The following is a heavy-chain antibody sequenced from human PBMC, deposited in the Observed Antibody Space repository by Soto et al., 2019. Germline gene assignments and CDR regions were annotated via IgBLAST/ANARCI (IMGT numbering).Heavy chain of an antibody. CDR3: AMGYISGPDY. V-gene: IGHV3-74*01. CDR1: GFTVRDHW. CDR2: INSDGSTT. J-gene: IGHJ4*02. Sequence: EVQLVESGGGVVQPGGSLRLSWAASGFTVRDHWMHWVRQAPGKGLVWVSRINSDGSTTTYADSVKGPFTISRDNATSTLYLQLNSLRAEDTALYYCAMGYISGPDYWGQGTLVNVSS. D-gene: IGHD6-19*01.